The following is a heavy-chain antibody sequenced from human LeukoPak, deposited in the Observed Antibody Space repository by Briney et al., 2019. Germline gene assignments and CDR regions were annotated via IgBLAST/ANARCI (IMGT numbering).Heavy chain of an antibody. Sequence: SETLSLTCTVSGGSISTYYWSWIRQPPGKGLEWIGYIYYSGSTNYNPSLKSRVTISVGTSKNQFSLKLSSVTAADTAVYYCARATSGSWETYFQHWGQGTLVTVSS. CDR3: ARATSGSWETYFQH. CDR1: GGSISTYY. D-gene: IGHD6-13*01. V-gene: IGHV4-59*01. CDR2: IYYSGST. J-gene: IGHJ1*01.